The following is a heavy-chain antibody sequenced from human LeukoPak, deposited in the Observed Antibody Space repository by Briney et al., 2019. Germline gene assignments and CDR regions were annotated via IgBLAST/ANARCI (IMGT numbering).Heavy chain of an antibody. CDR2: IGRSSGYI. V-gene: IGHV3-21*01. CDR1: GFTFSSYS. D-gene: IGHD2-2*01. J-gene: IGHJ5*02. CDR3: ASLSGAIGGYCSSTNCDP. Sequence: PGGSLRLSCAASGFTFSSYSMNWVRQAPGKGLEWVSSIGRSSGYIYYADSVKGRFIISRDNSKNSLYLQMNSLRAEDTAVYYCASLSGAIGGYCSSTNCDPWGQGTLVTVSS.